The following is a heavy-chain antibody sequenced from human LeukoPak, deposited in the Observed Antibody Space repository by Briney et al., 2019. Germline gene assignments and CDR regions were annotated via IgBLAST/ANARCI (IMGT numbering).Heavy chain of an antibody. J-gene: IGHJ6*04. CDR2: IVGGGGGST. Sequence: GGSLRLSCAASGFTFSNYAMTWVRQPSGKGLEWVSAIVGGGGGSTYYAESVKGRFTISRDTSKNTLYLQMNSLRAEDTAVYYCAKDRGYSYGNYYDYGMDVWGKGTTVTVSS. CDR3: AKDRGYSYGNYYDYGMDV. CDR1: GFTFSNYA. V-gene: IGHV3-23*01. D-gene: IGHD5-18*01.